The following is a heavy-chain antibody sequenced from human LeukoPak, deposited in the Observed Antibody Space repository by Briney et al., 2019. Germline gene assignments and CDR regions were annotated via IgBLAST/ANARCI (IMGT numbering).Heavy chain of an antibody. CDR1: GGSISSYY. CDR3: ARENDYDFWSGTRGYFDY. D-gene: IGHD3-3*01. Sequence: SETLSLTCTVSGGSISSYYWSWIRQPAGKGLEWIGRIYTSGSTNYNPSLKSRVTMSVDTSKNQFSLKLSSVTAADTAVYYCARENDYDFWSGTRGYFDYWGQGTLVTVSS. CDR2: IYTSGST. V-gene: IGHV4-4*07. J-gene: IGHJ4*02.